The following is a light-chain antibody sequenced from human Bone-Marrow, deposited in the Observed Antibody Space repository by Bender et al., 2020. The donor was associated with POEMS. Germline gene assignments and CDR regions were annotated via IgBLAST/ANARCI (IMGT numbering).Light chain of an antibody. J-gene: IGLJ3*02. Sequence: QSVLTQPASVSGSPGQSITISCIGSSSNTGSGYDINWYQHLPGTAPKLLIYGYNNRPSGVPDRFSGSKSGTSASLAITGLQAEDEGDYYCQSYDNSLGGWVFGGGTKLTVL. CDR1: SSNTGSGYD. CDR3: QSYDNSLGGWV. CDR2: GYN. V-gene: IGLV1-40*01.